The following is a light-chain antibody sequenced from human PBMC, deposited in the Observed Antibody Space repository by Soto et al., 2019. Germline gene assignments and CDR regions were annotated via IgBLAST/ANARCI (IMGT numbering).Light chain of an antibody. Sequence: EIVMTQSPATLSVSPGDRATLSCRASQSVGNDLAWYQQKPGQAPRLLIYDASTRATGIPARFSGSGSGTEFTLTISSLLSEDFAVYYCQQYGSSPRTFGQGTKLEIK. CDR1: QSVGND. J-gene: IGKJ2*01. V-gene: IGKV3D-15*01. CDR2: DAS. CDR3: QQYGSSPRT.